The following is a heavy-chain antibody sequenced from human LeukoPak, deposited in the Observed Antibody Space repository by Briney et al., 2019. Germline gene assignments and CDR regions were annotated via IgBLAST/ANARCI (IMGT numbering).Heavy chain of an antibody. CDR1: GGTFSSYA. J-gene: IGHJ6*03. CDR3: ARNYYYYYYMDV. CDR2: IIPIFGTA. V-gene: IGHV1-69*05. Sequence: ASVTVSCKASGGTFSSYAISWVRQAPGQGLEWMGGIIPIFGTANYAQKFQGRVTITTDESTSTAYMELSSLRSEDTAVYYCARNYYYYYYMDVWGKGTTVTVSS.